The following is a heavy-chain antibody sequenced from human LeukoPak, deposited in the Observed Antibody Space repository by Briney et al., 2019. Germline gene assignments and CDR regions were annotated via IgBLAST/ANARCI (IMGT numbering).Heavy chain of an antibody. CDR3: AKGDAVRGVQNYYFYYMDA. D-gene: IGHD3-10*01. Sequence: PGGSLRLSCAASGFTFSSYAMSWVRQAPGKGLEWVSAISGSGGSTYYADSVKGRFTISRDNSKNTLYLQMNSLRAEDTAVYYCAKGDAVRGVQNYYFYYMDAWGKGTTVTISS. V-gene: IGHV3-23*01. J-gene: IGHJ6*03. CDR2: ISGSGGST. CDR1: GFTFSSYA.